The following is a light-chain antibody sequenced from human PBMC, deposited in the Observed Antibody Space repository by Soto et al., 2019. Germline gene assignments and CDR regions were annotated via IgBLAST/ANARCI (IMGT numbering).Light chain of an antibody. V-gene: IGLV2-23*01. CDR3: CSYAASSTVV. CDR1: SSDVGSYSL. Sequence: QSALTQPASVSGSPGQSITISCTGTSSDVGSYSLVSWYQQHPGKAPKLMIYEGSKRPSGVSNRFSGSKSGNTASLTISGLQAEDEADYYCCSYAASSTVVFGGGTKVTVL. J-gene: IGLJ2*01. CDR2: EGS.